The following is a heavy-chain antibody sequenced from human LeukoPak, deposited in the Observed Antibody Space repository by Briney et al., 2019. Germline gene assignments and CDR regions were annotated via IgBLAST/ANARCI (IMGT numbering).Heavy chain of an antibody. Sequence: SVKVSCKASGGTFSSYTISWVRQAPGQGLEWMGWIIPILGIANYAQKFQGRVTITADKSTSTAYMELSSLRSEDTAVYYCARGFPAARLTGYYGMDVWGQGTTVTVSS. CDR2: IIPILGIA. CDR1: GGTFSSYT. CDR3: ARGFPAARLTGYYGMDV. D-gene: IGHD5-18*01. J-gene: IGHJ6*02. V-gene: IGHV1-69*10.